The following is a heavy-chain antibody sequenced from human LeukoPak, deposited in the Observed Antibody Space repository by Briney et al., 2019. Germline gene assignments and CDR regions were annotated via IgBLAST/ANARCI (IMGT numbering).Heavy chain of an antibody. Sequence: GGSLRLSCAASGFTFSSYWMSWVRQAPGKGLEWVANIKQDGSEKYYVDSVKGRFTISRDNAKNSLYLQMNSLRAEDTAVYYCARAGTTVVTTHDYWGQGTLVTVYS. D-gene: IGHD4-23*01. CDR1: GFTFSSYW. V-gene: IGHV3-7*01. J-gene: IGHJ4*02. CDR2: IKQDGSEK. CDR3: ARAGTTVVTTHDY.